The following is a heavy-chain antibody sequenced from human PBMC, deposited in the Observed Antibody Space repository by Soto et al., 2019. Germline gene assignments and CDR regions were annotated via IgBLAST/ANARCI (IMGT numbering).Heavy chain of an antibody. D-gene: IGHD3-10*01. CDR1: AFTFNNYA. CDR2: IGGSGRTT. V-gene: IGHV3-23*01. Sequence: PGGSLRLSCAASAFTFNNYAMSWVRQAPGKGLEWVSGIGGSGRTTYYADSVKGRFTISRDNSNNTLFLQMNSLRAEDTAVYYCAKGPTVWFGELPTNYWGQGTLVTVSS. J-gene: IGHJ4*02. CDR3: AKGPTVWFGELPTNY.